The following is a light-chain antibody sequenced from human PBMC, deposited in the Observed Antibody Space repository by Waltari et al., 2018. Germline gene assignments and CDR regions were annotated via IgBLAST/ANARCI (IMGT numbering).Light chain of an antibody. V-gene: IGLV1-44*01. CDR3: AAWDDSLLWV. CDR2: SNN. Sequence: QSVLTQPPSASGTPGQRVTIPCSGSSSNIGSNTVNWYQQLPGTAPKLLIYSNNQRPSGVPDRSSGSQSGTSASLAISGLQSEDEADYYCAAWDDSLLWVFGGGTKLTVL. CDR1: SSNIGSNT. J-gene: IGLJ3*02.